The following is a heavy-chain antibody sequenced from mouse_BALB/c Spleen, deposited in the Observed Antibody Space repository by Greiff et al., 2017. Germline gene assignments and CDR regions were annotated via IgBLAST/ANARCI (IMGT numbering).Heavy chain of an antibody. CDR2: ISSGSSTI. CDR1: GFTFSSFG. Sequence: DVQLVESGGGLVQPGGSRKLSCAASGFTFSSFGMHWVRQAPEKGLEWVAYISSGSSTIYYADTVKGRYTISRDNPTNTLFLQMTSLRSEDTAMYYCARNIWDYYAMDYWGQGTSVTVSS. J-gene: IGHJ4*01. CDR3: ARNIWDYYAMDY. D-gene: IGHD4-1*01. V-gene: IGHV5-17*02.